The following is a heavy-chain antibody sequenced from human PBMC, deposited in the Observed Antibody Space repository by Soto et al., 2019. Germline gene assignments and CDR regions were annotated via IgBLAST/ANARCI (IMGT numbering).Heavy chain of an antibody. J-gene: IGHJ4*02. CDR2: ISYDGSNK. D-gene: IGHD3-16*01. Sequence: QVQLVESGGGVVQHGRSLRLSCAASGFTFSSYGMHWVRQAPGKGLEWVAVISYDGSNKYYADSVKGRFTISRDNSKNTLYLQMNSLRAEDTAVYYCAKVGWGYWGQGTLVTVSS. CDR1: GFTFSSYG. CDR3: AKVGWGY. V-gene: IGHV3-30*18.